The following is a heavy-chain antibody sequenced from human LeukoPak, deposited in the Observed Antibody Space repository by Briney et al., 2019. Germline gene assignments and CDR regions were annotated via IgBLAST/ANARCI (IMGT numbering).Heavy chain of an antibody. CDR3: ARSSHPTLDY. V-gene: IGHV4-31*03. CDR1: GGSISSGGYY. Sequence: SQTLSLTCTVSGGSISSGGYYWSWIRQHPGKGLEWIGYIYYSGSTYYNPSLKSRVTISVDTSKNQFSLKLSSVTAADTAVYYCARSSHPTLDYWGQGTLVTVSS. J-gene: IGHJ4*02. CDR2: IYYSGST.